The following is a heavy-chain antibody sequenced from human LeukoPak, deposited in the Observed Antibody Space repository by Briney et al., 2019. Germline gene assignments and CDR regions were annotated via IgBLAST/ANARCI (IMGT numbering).Heavy chain of an antibody. Sequence: PGGSLRLSCVASGFTFSSYWMHWVRQDPRKGLVWVSRINGDGRNINYADSVRGRFTISRDNAKNSLYLQMNSLRAEDTAVYYCTAGSWLALFDYWGQGTLVTVSS. D-gene: IGHD6-19*01. V-gene: IGHV3-74*01. CDR1: GFTFSSYW. J-gene: IGHJ4*02. CDR2: INGDGRNI. CDR3: TAGSWLALFDY.